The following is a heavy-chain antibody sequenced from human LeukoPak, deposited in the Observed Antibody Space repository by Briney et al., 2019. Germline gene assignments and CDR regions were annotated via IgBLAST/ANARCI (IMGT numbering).Heavy chain of an antibody. J-gene: IGHJ4*02. CDR3: ARVVRSSSWITARDY. V-gene: IGHV4-34*01. Sequence: SETLSLTCGVYGGSFSGYYWSWIRQPPGKGLEWIGEINHSGSTNYNPSLKSRVTISVDTSKNQFSLKLSSVTAADTAVYYCARVVRSSSWITARDYWGQGTLVTVSS. CDR1: GGSFSGYY. D-gene: IGHD6-13*01. CDR2: INHSGST.